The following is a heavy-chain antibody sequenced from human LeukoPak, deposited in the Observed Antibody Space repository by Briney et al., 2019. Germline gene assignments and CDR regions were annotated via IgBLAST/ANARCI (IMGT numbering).Heavy chain of an antibody. D-gene: IGHD3-10*01. V-gene: IGHV1-18*01. CDR2: ISAYNGRT. CDR1: GYTFTSYA. CDR3: ARDQLRYYGSNNYYSDMDF. J-gene: IGHJ6*02. Sequence: ASVKVPCKASGYTFTSYAIAWVRQAPGQGLEWMGWISAYNGRTNYAQKFRGRGTMTTDTSTNTGYMELRSLSSDDTAVYFCARDQLRYYGSNNYYSDMDFWGQGTTVSVSS.